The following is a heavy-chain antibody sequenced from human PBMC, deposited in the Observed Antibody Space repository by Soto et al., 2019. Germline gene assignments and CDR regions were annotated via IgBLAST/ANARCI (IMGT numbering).Heavy chain of an antibody. CDR1: GGSISSYY. CDR3: ARVWYSSSWYYYGMDV. CDR2: IYYSGST. D-gene: IGHD6-13*01. Sequence: QVQLQESGPGLVKPSETLSLTCTVSGGSISSYYWSWIRQPPGKGLEWIGYIYYSGSTNYNPSLKRRVTISVDTSKNQCSLKLSSVTAADTAVYYCARVWYSSSWYYYGMDVWGQGTTVTVSS. V-gene: IGHV4-59*01. J-gene: IGHJ6*02.